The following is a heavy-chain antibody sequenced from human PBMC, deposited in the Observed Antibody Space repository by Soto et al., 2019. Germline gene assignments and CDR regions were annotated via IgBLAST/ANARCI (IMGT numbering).Heavy chain of an antibody. D-gene: IGHD3-10*01. V-gene: IGHV4-30-4*01. CDR3: ARDRRLLWFGELSDYFDY. CDR1: GGSISSGDYY. Sequence: LSLTCTVSGGSISSGDYYWSWIRQPPGKGLEWIGYIYYSGSTYYNPSLKSRVTISVDTSKNQFSLKLSSVTAADTAVYYCARDRRLLWFGELSDYFDYWGQGTLVTVSS. CDR2: IYYSGST. J-gene: IGHJ4*02.